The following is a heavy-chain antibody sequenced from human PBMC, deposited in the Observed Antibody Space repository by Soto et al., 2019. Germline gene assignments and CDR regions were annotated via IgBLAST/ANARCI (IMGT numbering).Heavy chain of an antibody. CDR3: ARGVRDGYYGMDV. CDR2: IYANGNA. D-gene: IGHD3-16*02. J-gene: IGHJ6*02. Sequence: WTWIRQPAGKGLVWIGRIYANGNANYNPSLKSRVTMSADTSKNQFSLRLRSVTAADTAVYYCARGVRDGYYGMDVWGPGATVTVSS. V-gene: IGHV4-4*07.